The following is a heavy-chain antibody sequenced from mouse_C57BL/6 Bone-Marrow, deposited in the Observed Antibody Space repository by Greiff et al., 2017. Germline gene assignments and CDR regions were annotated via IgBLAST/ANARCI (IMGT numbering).Heavy chain of an antibody. CDR3: SRDGYLYYYAMDY. J-gene: IGHJ4*01. CDR1: GYTFTDYY. Sequence: EVQLQQSGPELVKPGASVKISCKASGYTFTDYYMNWVKQSHGKGLEWIGDINPNTGGTSYNQKFKGKATLTVDKSSSTAYMELRSLTSAASAVYYCSRDGYLYYYAMDYWGQGTSVTVSS. V-gene: IGHV1-26*01. D-gene: IGHD2-3*01. CDR2: INPNTGGT.